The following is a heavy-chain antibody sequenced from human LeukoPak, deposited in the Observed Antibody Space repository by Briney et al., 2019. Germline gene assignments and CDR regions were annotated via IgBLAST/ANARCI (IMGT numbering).Heavy chain of an antibody. V-gene: IGHV3-53*01. D-gene: IGHD4/OR15-4a*01. Sequence: PGGSLRLSCTVSGFTVSSNSMSWVRQAPGKGLEWVSFIYSDNTHYSDSVKGRFTISRDNSKNTLYLQMNSLRAEDTAVYYCARRAGAYSHPYDYWGQGTLVPVS. J-gene: IGHJ4*02. CDR3: ARRAGAYSHPYDY. CDR2: IYSDNT. CDR1: GFTVSSNS.